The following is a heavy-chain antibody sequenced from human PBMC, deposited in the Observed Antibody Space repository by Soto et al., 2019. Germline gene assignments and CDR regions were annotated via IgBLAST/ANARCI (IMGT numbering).Heavy chain of an antibody. CDR3: ARPFDTSGWYHX. CDR2: IYPGDSDT. J-gene: IGHJ5*02. Sequence: GESLKISWKGSGYSFTSYWIAWVRQTPGKGLEFMGIIYPGDSDTRYSPSLEGQVTISAYKSINNAYLQWSSLKASDSAMYYCARPFDTSGWYHXWGQGTLVTVSX. CDR1: GYSFTSYW. D-gene: IGHD6-19*01. V-gene: IGHV5-51*01.